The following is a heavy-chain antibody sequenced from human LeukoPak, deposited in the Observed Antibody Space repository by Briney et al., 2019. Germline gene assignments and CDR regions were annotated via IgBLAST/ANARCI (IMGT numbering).Heavy chain of an antibody. CDR2: ISGSGGSA. D-gene: IGHD2-2*01. Sequence: WGSLRLSCAASGFTFSSYAMSWVRQAPGKGLEWVSAISGSGGSAYYADSVKGRFTISRDNSKNTLYLQMNSLRAEDTAVYYCAHGSMYQLDYWGQGTLVTVSS. V-gene: IGHV3-23*01. CDR1: GFTFSSYA. CDR3: AHGSMYQLDY. J-gene: IGHJ4*02.